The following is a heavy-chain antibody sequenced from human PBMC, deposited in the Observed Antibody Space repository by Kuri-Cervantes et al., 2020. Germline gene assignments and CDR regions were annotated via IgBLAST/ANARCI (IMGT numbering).Heavy chain of an antibody. CDR3: ASGRGGWPHYLDY. V-gene: IGHV3-53*01. Sequence: GESLKISCAASGFTVSSNYMSWVRQAPGKGLEWVSVIYSGGSTYYADSVKGRFTISRDNSKNTLYLQMNSLRAEDTAVYYCASGRGGWPHYLDYWGQGTLVTVSS. D-gene: IGHD1-26*01. CDR2: IYSGGST. CDR1: GFTVSSNY. J-gene: IGHJ4*02.